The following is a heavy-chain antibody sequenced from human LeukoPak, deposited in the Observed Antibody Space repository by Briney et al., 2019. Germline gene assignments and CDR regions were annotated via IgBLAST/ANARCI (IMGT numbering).Heavy chain of an antibody. V-gene: IGHV3-23*01. Sequence: GGSLRLSCAASGFTFSTYSLNWVRQAPGKGLEWVSAISGSGGSTYYADSVKGRFTISRDNSKNTLYLQMNSLRAEDTAVYYCAKFPGAPYGDYVDYWGQGTLVTVSS. J-gene: IGHJ4*02. CDR3: AKFPGAPYGDYVDY. CDR2: ISGSGGST. D-gene: IGHD4-17*01. CDR1: GFTFSTYS.